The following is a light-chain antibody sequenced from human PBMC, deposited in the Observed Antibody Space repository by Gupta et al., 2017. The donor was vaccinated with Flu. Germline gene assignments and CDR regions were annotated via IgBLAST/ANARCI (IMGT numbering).Light chain of an antibody. Sequence: EMVLTQSPATLSVSPGERATLSCRASQSISSNLAWHQQKPGQAPRLLIYGESTRATGIPGRFSGSGSGTEFTLTISSLQSEDFAMYYCQQYNNWPLTFGPGTKVDIK. CDR1: QSISSN. CDR3: QQYNNWPLT. V-gene: IGKV3-15*01. J-gene: IGKJ3*01. CDR2: GES.